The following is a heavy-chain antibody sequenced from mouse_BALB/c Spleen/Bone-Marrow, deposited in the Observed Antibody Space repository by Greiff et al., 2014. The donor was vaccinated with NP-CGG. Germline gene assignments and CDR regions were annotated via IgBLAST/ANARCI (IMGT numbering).Heavy chain of an antibody. Sequence: LQQSGSELVRPGASVRLSCKASGYTFTSHWMHWVKQRPGQGPEWIGNIYPGSGSTNYDEKFKSKATLTVDTSSSTAYMQLSSLTSEDSAVYYCTREDYA. CDR1: GYTFTSHW. CDR2: IYPGSGST. CDR3: TREDYA. V-gene: IGHV1S22*01. J-gene: IGHJ4*01.